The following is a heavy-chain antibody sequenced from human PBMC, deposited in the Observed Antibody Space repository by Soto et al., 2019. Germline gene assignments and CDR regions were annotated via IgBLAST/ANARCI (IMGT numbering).Heavy chain of an antibody. CDR2: IFYSGST. CDR1: GGSISSSRSY. J-gene: IGHJ5*02. V-gene: IGHV4-39*01. CDR3: GRQQTPADIDLWFAP. Sequence: QLQLQESGPGLVKASETLSLTCNVSGGSISSSRSYWAWIRQPPGKGLEWIANIFYSGSTYYNPSRGSRLPVSVDTSKNQFPRKLSSVPAPDPAVYSCGRQQTPADIDLWFAPWGREPLVPVPS. D-gene: IGHD2-2*01.